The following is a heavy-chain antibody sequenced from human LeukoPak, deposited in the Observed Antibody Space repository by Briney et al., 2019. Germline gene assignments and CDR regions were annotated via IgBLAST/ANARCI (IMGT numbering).Heavy chain of an antibody. CDR2: INHSGST. J-gene: IGHJ2*01. Sequence: SETLSLTCAVYGGSFSGYYWSWIRQPPGKGLEWIGVINHSGSTNYNPSLKSRVTISVDTSKNQFSLRQSSVTAADTAVYYCARVLEGSSGQHWYFDLWGRGTLVTVSS. V-gene: IGHV4-34*01. D-gene: IGHD6-19*01. CDR1: GGSFSGYY. CDR3: ARVLEGSSGQHWYFDL.